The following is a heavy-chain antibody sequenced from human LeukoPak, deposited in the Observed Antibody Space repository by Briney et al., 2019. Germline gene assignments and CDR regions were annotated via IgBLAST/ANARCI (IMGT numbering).Heavy chain of an antibody. CDR2: ISYDGSNK. D-gene: IGHD6-13*01. CDR3: AKLIAAAGNFDY. CDR1: GFTFSSYG. J-gene: IGHJ4*02. V-gene: IGHV3-30*18. Sequence: GGSLRLSCAASGFTFSSYGMHWVRQAPGKGLEWVAVISYDGSNKYYADSVKGRFTIPRDNSKNTLYLQMNSLRAEDTAVYYCAKLIAAAGNFDYWGQGTLVTVSS.